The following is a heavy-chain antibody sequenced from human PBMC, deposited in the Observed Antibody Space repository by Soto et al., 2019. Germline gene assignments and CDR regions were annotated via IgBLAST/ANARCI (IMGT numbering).Heavy chain of an antibody. D-gene: IGHD1-7*01. CDR3: ARGGGELELLEDYYYYGMDV. CDR1: GGTFSSYA. V-gene: IGHV1-69*13. CDR2: IIPIFGTA. Sequence: ASVKVSCKASGGTFSSYAISWVRQAPGQGLEWMGGIIPIFGTANYAQKFQGRATITADESTSTAYMELSSLRSEDTAVYYCARGGGELELLEDYYYYGMDVWGQGTTVTVSS. J-gene: IGHJ6*02.